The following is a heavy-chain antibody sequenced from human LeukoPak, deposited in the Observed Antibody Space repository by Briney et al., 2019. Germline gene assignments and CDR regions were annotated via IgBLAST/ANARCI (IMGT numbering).Heavy chain of an antibody. D-gene: IGHD2-2*01. CDR3: ATGFPVVPAPTYYYYYYFDV. J-gene: IGHJ6*03. V-gene: IGHV1-24*01. CDR2: RDPEDGET. CDR1: GDTLNDLS. Sequence: ASVKVSCKVSGDTLNDLSMHWVRKSPGGGLEWVRGRDPEDGETIYAQKFQGRLTMTEDTSTDTVYMELSSLGSEDTAIYYCATGFPVVPAPTYYYYYYFDVWGKGTTVTVSS.